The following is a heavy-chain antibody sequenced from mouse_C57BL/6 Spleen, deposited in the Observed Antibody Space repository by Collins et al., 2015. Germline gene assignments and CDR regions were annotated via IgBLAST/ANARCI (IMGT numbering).Heavy chain of an antibody. V-gene: IGHV1-69*01. Sequence: QVQLQQPGAELVKPGASVKLSCKASGYTFTTYWMHWVKQRPGQGLEWIGEIDPSDSYTNYNQEFKGKSTLTVDKSSSTAYMQLSSLTSENSAVYYCAREEAGIERYFDVWGTGTTVTVSS. CDR3: AREEAGIERYFDV. CDR1: GYTFTTYW. J-gene: IGHJ1*03. CDR2: IDPSDSYT.